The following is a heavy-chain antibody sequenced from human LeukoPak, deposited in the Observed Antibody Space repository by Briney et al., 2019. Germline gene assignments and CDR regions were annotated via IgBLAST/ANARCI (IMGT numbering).Heavy chain of an antibody. J-gene: IGHJ6*02. Sequence: GGSLRLSCAASGFTFSSYAMSWVRQAPGKGLEWVSAISGGGGSTYYADSVKGRFTISRDNSKNTLYLQMNSLRAEDTAVYYCVKDRHSGYVFDYYYGMDVWGQGTTVTVSS. CDR2: ISGGGGST. D-gene: IGHD5-12*01. V-gene: IGHV3-23*01. CDR1: GFTFSSYA. CDR3: VKDRHSGYVFDYYYGMDV.